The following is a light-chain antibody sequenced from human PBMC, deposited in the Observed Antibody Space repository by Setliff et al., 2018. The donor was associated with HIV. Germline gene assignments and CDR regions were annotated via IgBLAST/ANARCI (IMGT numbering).Light chain of an antibody. CDR3: QQYYSTAPLT. CDR1: QSVLYSSNNKNY. CDR2: WAS. J-gene: IGKJ4*01. V-gene: IGKV4-1*01. Sequence: DIVMTQSPDSLAVSLGERATINCRSSQSVLYSSNNKNYLAWYQQKPGQPPKLLIYWASTRESGVPARFSGSGSGTDFTLTISSLQAEDVAVYYCQQYYSTAPLTFGGGTKVDIK.